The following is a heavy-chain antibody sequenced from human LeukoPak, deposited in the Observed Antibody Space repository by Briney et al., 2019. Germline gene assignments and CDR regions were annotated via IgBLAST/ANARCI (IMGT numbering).Heavy chain of an antibody. CDR2: ININTGNP. D-gene: IGHD3-10*01. CDR3: ARDFVAFGELLFTFDP. V-gene: IGHV7-4-1*02. CDR1: GYTFTNYA. Sequence: ASVKVSCKASGYTFTNYAMNWVRQAPGQGLEWMGWININTGNPTYAQGFTGRFVFSLDTSVSTAYLQISSLKAEDTGVYYCARDFVAFGELLFTFDPWGQGTLVTVSS. J-gene: IGHJ5*02.